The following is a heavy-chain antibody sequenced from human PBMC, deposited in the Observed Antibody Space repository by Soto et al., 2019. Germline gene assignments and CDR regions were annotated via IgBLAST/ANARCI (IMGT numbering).Heavy chain of an antibody. J-gene: IGHJ6*02. CDR3: ARGGGADGMDV. Sequence: ESGGGVVQPGRSLRLSCAASGFNFITYAMHWVRQAPGKGLEWLAIISNDGDNTYYADSVKGRFTISRSSSQNTVYLQMNSLRPDDTAVYYCARGGGADGMDVWGQGTTVTV. D-gene: IGHD1-26*01. CDR1: GFNFITYA. V-gene: IGHV3-30-3*01. CDR2: ISNDGDNT.